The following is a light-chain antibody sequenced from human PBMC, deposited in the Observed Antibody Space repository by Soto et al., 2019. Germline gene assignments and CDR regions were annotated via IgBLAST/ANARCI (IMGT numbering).Light chain of an antibody. CDR1: QSISNL. CDR3: QQYNSWPET. Sequence: EIVLTQSPATLSLSPGERATLSCRASQSISNLLAWYQQKPGQAPRLFIYDASTRATGIPARFSGSGSGTEFTLTISSLQSEDFAVYYCQQYNSWPETFGQGTKVDIK. CDR2: DAS. V-gene: IGKV3-15*01. J-gene: IGKJ1*01.